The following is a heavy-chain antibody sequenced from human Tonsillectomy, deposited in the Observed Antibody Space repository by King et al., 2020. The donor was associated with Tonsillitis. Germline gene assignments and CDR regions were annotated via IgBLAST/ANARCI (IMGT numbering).Heavy chain of an antibody. D-gene: IGHD6-13*01. CDR1: GFTFSSYG. CDR2: IWYDGNNK. J-gene: IGHJ4*02. V-gene: IGHV3-33*08. Sequence: VQLVESGGGVVQPGRSLRLSCAASGFTFSSYGMHWFRQAPGKGLEWVAIIWYDGNNKYYADSVKGRFTISRDNSKNTLYLQMNSLRADDTAVYYCARDYVPFRRGAAGHGIDYWGQGILVTVSS. CDR3: ARDYVPFRRGAAGHGIDY.